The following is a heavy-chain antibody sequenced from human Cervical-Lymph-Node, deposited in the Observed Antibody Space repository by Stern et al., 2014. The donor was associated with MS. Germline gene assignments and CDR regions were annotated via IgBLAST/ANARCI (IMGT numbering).Heavy chain of an antibody. Sequence: EVHLVESGAEVKKPGESLKISCEASGYDFSNYWINWVRQTPGKGLEWMGTIFPGDSDTKYSPSFQGQISISADTSISTAYLQLTRLQASDTAMYYCARWNSFWLNYGGNPDYFDYWGHGTLVTVSS. CDR3: ARWNSFWLNYGGNPDYFDY. V-gene: IGHV5-51*01. CDR1: GYDFSNYW. J-gene: IGHJ4*01. D-gene: IGHD4-23*01. CDR2: IFPGDSDT.